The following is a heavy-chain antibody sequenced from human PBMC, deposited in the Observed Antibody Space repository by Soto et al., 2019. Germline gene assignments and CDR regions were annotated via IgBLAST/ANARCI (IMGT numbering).Heavy chain of an antibody. Sequence: PGGSLRLSCAASGFMFDNYAMSWIRQAPGKGLEWVAGISASGASIHYADAVKGRFIVSRDNANNALYLQMSSLRVEDTATYYCTKDWVVVSTIPPNWAQGTRVTVSS. D-gene: IGHD5-12*01. J-gene: IGHJ4*02. CDR3: TKDWVVVSTIPPN. V-gene: IGHV3-23*01. CDR1: GFMFDNYA. CDR2: ISASGASI.